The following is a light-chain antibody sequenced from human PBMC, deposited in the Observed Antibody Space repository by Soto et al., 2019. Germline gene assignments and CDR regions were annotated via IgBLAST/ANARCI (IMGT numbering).Light chain of an antibody. CDR3: ILYTSRSTVYV. CDR1: SSDVGDYNY. CDR2: EVT. V-gene: IGLV2-14*01. J-gene: IGLJ1*01. Sequence: QSVLAQPASVSGSPGQSITISYTGTSSDVGDYNYVSWYQQHPGKAPKLIIYEVTNRPSGISNRFSGSKSGNTASLTISGLQAEDEADYHCILYTSRSTVYVFGTGTKVTVL.